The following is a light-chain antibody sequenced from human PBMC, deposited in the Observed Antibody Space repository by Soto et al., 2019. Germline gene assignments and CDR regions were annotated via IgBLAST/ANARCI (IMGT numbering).Light chain of an antibody. J-gene: IGLJ1*01. CDR3: SSYTSSSPKV. CDR1: SSDVGGYNY. CDR2: EVS. Sequence: QSVRTQPACVSGSPGQSITISCTGTSSDVGGYNYVSWYQQHPGKAPKLMIYEVSNRPSGVSNRFSGSKSGNTASLTISGLQAEDEADYYCSSYTSSSPKVFGTGTKVTVL. V-gene: IGLV2-14*01.